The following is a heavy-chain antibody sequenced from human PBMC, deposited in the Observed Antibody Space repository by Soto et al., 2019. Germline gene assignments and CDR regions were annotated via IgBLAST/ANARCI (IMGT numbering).Heavy chain of an antibody. D-gene: IGHD5-18*01. CDR3: ARDFVDTAMGYYYYYGMDV. CDR2: INPNSGGT. J-gene: IGHJ6*02. Sequence: QVQLVQSGAEVKKPGASVKVSCKASGYTFTGYYMHWVRQAPGQGLEWMGWINPNSGGTNYAQKFQGWVTMTRATSISTAYMELSRLRSDDTAVYYCARDFVDTAMGYYYYYGMDVWGQGTTVTVSS. V-gene: IGHV1-2*04. CDR1: GYTFTGYY.